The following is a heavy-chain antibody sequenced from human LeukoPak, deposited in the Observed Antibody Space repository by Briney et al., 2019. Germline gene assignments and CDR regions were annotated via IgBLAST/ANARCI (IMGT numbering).Heavy chain of an antibody. CDR2: IYFTGTT. V-gene: IGHV4-59*01. D-gene: IGHD1-1*01. Sequence: PSETLSLTCTVSGGSISNYYWTWVRQLPGKGLEWIGYIYFTGTTNYNPSLKSRVTVSVDTSKNQFSLNLSSVTAADTAVYYCARGGLQLDYWGQGTLVTVSS. CDR3: ARGGLQLDY. J-gene: IGHJ4*02. CDR1: GGSISNYY.